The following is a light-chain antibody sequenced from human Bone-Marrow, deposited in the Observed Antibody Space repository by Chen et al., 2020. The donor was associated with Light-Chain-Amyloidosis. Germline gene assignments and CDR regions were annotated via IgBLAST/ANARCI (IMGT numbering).Light chain of an antibody. Sequence: SYVLTQPSSVSVAPGQTATIACGGNNIGSTSVHWYQQTPGQAPLLVVYDDSDRPSRIPERLSGSNSGNTATLTISRVEAGDEADYDCQVWDRSSDRPVFGGGTKLTVL. CDR1: NIGSTS. CDR2: DDS. V-gene: IGLV3-21*02. CDR3: QVWDRSSDRPV. J-gene: IGLJ3*02.